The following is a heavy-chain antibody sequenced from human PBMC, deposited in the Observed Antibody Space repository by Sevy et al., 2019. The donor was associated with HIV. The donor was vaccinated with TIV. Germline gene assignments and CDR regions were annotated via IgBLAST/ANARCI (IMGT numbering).Heavy chain of an antibody. J-gene: IGHJ4*02. Sequence: ASVKVSCKASGYDFTSYEIQWVRQAPGQGLEWMGIINPFGGSTSYTQKFQGRVTMTSDTSTSTAYMTLSSLKSEDTAGYYCARSASCGGDCYYFDYWGRGTLVTVSS. CDR2: INPFGGST. V-gene: IGHV1-46*01. D-gene: IGHD2-21*02. CDR1: GYDFTSYE. CDR3: ARSASCGGDCYYFDY.